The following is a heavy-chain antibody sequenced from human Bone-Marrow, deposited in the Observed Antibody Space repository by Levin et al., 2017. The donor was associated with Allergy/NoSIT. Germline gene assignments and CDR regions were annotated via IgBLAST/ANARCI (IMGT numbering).Heavy chain of an antibody. V-gene: IGHV3-21*01. J-gene: IGHJ4*02. CDR1: GFTFSSYS. CDR3: ARARTGSPVLRFLEWLPDRPLDY. CDR2: ISSSSSYI. Sequence: GGSLRLSCAASGFTFSSYSMNWVRQAPGKGLEWVSSISSSSSYIYYADSVKGRFTISRDNAKNSLYLQMNSLRAEDTAVYYCARARTGSPVLRFLEWLPDRPLDYWGQGTLVTVSS. D-gene: IGHD3-3*01.